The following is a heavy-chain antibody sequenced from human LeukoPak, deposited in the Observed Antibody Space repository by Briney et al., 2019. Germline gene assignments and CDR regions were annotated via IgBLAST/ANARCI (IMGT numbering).Heavy chain of an antibody. J-gene: IGHJ4*02. CDR1: GGSFSGYY. Sequence: SETLSLTCAVYGGSFSGYYWSWIRQPPGKGLEWIGEINHSGSTNYNPSLKSRVTISVDTSKNQFSLKLSSVTAADTAVYYCAGRLRYFDWSFRLNYWGQGTLVTVSS. CDR2: INHSGST. D-gene: IGHD3-9*01. V-gene: IGHV4-34*01. CDR3: AGRLRYFDWSFRLNY.